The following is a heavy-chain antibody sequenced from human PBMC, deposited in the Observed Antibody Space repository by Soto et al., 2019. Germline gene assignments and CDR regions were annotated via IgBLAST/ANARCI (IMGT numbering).Heavy chain of an antibody. CDR3: XXDKTTAWSPNWFDP. J-gene: IGHJ5*02. CDR1: GFTFSNYW. V-gene: IGHV3-7*01. CDR2: IDRDGTEK. D-gene: IGHD4-17*01. Sequence: EVQLVESGGGLVQPGGSLRLSCAASGFTFSNYWMGWVRQAPGKGLEWVANIDRDGTEKFYVDSVKGRFSISRDNTKDSLSLQMNSLRGEDTGVXYXXXDKTTAWSPNWFDPWGQGTLVTVSS.